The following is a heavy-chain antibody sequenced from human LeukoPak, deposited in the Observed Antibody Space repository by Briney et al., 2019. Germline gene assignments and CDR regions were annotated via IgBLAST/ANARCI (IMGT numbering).Heavy chain of an antibody. V-gene: IGHV3-53*01. J-gene: IGHJ4*02. CDR1: GFSVSNNY. CDR3: ARATLDN. Sequence: GGSLRLSCAASGFSVSNNYITWLRQAPGKGLEWVSVIYSDGSTKYADSVKARFTISRDNSKNTVYLQMNSLRVEDTAVYYWARATLDNWGQGTLVTVSS. CDR2: IYSDGST.